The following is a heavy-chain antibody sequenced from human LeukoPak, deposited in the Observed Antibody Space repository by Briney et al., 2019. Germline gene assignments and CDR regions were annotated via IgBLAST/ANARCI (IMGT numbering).Heavy chain of an antibody. Sequence: ASVKVSCKASGYTFTRYAMHWVRQAPGQRLEWMGWINVGNGNTKYSQKFQGRVTITRDTSASTAYMELSSLRSEDTAVYYCARVEPASGDAFDIWGQGTMVTVSS. J-gene: IGHJ3*02. D-gene: IGHD1-14*01. CDR2: INVGNGNT. CDR1: GYTFTRYA. CDR3: ARVEPASGDAFDI. V-gene: IGHV1-3*01.